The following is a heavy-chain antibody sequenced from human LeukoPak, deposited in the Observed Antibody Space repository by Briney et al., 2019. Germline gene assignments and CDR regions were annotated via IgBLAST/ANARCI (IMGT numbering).Heavy chain of an antibody. J-gene: IGHJ6*02. Sequence: GGSLRLSCAASGFTFSDYYMTWLRQAPGKGLEWLSYISNSGSTVFYADSVKGRFTVSRDNAKRSLYLQIESLRDDDTAVYHCALGTINKDFYFGMDVWGQGTAVTVSS. CDR2: ISNSGSTV. D-gene: IGHD2-8*01. V-gene: IGHV3-11*01. CDR1: GFTFSDYY. CDR3: ALGTINKDFYFGMDV.